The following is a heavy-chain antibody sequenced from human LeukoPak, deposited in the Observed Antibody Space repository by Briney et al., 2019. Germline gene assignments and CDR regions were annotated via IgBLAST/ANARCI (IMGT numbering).Heavy chain of an antibody. J-gene: IGHJ4*02. Sequence: HPGGSLRLSCAASGFTFSSYAMSWVRQAPGKGLEWVSAISGSGGSTYYADSVKGRFTISRDNSKNTLYLQMNSLRAEDTAVYYCAKDRVGARGAFDYWGQGNLVTVSS. V-gene: IGHV3-23*01. D-gene: IGHD1-26*01. CDR2: ISGSGGST. CDR3: AKDRVGARGAFDY. CDR1: GFTFSSYA.